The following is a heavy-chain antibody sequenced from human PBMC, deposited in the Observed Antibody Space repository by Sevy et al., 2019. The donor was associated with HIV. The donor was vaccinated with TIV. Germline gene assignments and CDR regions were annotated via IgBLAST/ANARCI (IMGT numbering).Heavy chain of an antibody. Sequence: GGSLRLSCAASGFTFSTYGMHWVRQAPGKGLGWVAVIWYDGSNKYYADSVKGRFTISRDNSKNTLYLQMNSLRVEDTAVYYCARGDEWSNGNEYFQYWGQRTLVTVSS. CDR1: GFTFSTYG. J-gene: IGHJ1*01. V-gene: IGHV3-33*01. D-gene: IGHD3-3*01. CDR2: IWYDGSNK. CDR3: ARGDEWSNGNEYFQY.